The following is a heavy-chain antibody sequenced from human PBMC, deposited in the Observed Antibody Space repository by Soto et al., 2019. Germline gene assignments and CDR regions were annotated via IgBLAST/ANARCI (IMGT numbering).Heavy chain of an antibody. CDR1: GGTFSTYI. J-gene: IGHJ3*02. Sequence: QAQLVQSGAEVKKPGSSVKVSCKASGGTFSTYIISWVRQAPGQGLEWMGRIIPILGIANYAQNFQGRVTITANKSTSTVYMELSSLRSEDTAVYYCAREYYYGSGSYYNNDAFAIWGQGTMVTVSS. CDR2: IIPILGIA. V-gene: IGHV1-69*08. CDR3: AREYYYGSGSYYNNDAFAI. D-gene: IGHD3-10*01.